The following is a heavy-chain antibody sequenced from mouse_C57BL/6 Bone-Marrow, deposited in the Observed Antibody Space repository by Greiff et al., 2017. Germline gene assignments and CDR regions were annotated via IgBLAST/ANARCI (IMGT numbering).Heavy chain of an antibody. D-gene: IGHD1-1*02. CDR2: ISSGSSTI. J-gene: IGHJ4*01. Sequence: EVQGVESGGGLVKPGGSLKLSCAASGFTFSDYGMHWVRQAPEKGLEWVAYISSGSSTIYYADTVKGRFTISRDNAKNNLFLQMTRLRSEDTAMYYCARGWPLYAMDYWGQGTSVTVSS. V-gene: IGHV5-17*01. CDR1: GFTFSDYG. CDR3: ARGWPLYAMDY.